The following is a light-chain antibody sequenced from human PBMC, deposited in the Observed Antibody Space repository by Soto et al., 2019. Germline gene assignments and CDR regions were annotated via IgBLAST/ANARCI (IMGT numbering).Light chain of an antibody. V-gene: IGKV1-9*01. CDR1: QGISSY. CDR2: DAS. J-gene: IGKJ1*01. CDR3: QQYYSFPWT. Sequence: DIQMTQSPSSLSASVGDRVTITCRASQGISSYLGWYQQKPGKAPNLLIYDASTLHSGVPSRFSGSGSGTDFTLTISCLQSEDFATYYCQQYYSFPWTFGQGTKVDI.